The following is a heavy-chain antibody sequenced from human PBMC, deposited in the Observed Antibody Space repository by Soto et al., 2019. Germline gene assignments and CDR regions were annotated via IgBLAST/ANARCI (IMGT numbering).Heavy chain of an antibody. V-gene: IGHV3-7*05. CDR2: VKPDGTQK. CDR1: GFSFSDYW. CDR3: ARESPGSNWYAH. J-gene: IGHJ5*02. Sequence: LRLSCETSGFSFSDYWMSWVRRAPGKGLEWVANVKPDGTQKFYVDSVRGRFTIFRDNTKKSLFLQMNSLTAEDTGIYYCARESPGSNWYAHWGQGAQVTVSS.